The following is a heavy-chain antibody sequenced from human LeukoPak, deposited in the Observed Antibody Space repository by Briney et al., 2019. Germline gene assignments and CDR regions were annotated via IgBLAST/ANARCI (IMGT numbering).Heavy chain of an antibody. D-gene: IGHD3-22*01. CDR2: IYTSGST. V-gene: IGHV4-4*07. CDR1: GGSISSYY. J-gene: IGHJ6*02. CDR3: ARDKGYYDSSGYYYYYYGMDV. Sequence: SETLSLTCTVSGGSISSYYWSWIRQPAGKGREWIGRIYTSGSTNYNPSLKSRVTMSVDTSKNQFSLNLRSVTAADTAVYYCARDKGYYDSSGYYYYYYGMDVWGQGTTVTVSS.